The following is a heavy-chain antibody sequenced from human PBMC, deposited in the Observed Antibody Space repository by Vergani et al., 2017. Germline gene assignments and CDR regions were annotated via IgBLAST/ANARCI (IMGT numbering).Heavy chain of an antibody. CDR1: GGSISSGDYY. Sequence: QVQLQESGPGLVKPSQTLSLTCTVSGGSISSGDYYWSWIRQPPGKGQEWIGYIYYSGSTYYNPSLKSRVTISVDTSKNQFSLKLSSVTAADTAVYYCARGRAYYDSSGYDPGHFDYWGQGTLVTVSS. CDR2: IYYSGST. CDR3: ARGRAYYDSSGYDPGHFDY. V-gene: IGHV4-30-4*08. J-gene: IGHJ4*02. D-gene: IGHD3-22*01.